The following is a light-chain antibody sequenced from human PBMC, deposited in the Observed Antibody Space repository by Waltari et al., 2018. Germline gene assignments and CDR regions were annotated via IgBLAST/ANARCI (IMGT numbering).Light chain of an antibody. CDR1: PGAVTRGYY. CDR3: LLYYGGAYVV. V-gene: IGLV7-43*01. Sequence: QTVVTQEPSLTVSPGGTVTLTCASRPGAVTRGYYPNWFQQKPGQAPRALIYSTSNKHSWTPARFSGSLLGGKAALTLSGVQPEDEAEYYCLLYYGGAYVVFGGGTKLTVL. J-gene: IGLJ2*01. CDR2: STS.